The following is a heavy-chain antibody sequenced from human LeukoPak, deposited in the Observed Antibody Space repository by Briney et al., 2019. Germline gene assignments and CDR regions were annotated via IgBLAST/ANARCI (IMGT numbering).Heavy chain of an antibody. CDR3: ARGTSYGDYSGH. J-gene: IGHJ4*02. Sequence: ASVKVSCTASGYTFTSYGISWVRQAPGQGLEWMGWISVYNGNRSDAQKLQDRITMTTDTFTSTAYMELRSLRSEDTAVYYCARGTSYGDYSGHWGQGTLVTVSS. CDR2: ISVYNGNR. D-gene: IGHD4-17*01. CDR1: GYTFTSYG. V-gene: IGHV1-18*01.